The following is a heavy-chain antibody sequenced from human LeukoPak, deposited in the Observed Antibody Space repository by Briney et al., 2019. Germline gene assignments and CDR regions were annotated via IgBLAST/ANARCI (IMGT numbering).Heavy chain of an antibody. Sequence: GASLRLSCVASGFTFRNYAMIWVRQAPGKGLEWVSAITGSGTSTYYADFLKGRFTISRDNSKNTVFLQMNSLRHEDTAIYYCVIWGDYDVLTGYHVPEYWGQGTLVTASS. V-gene: IGHV3-23*01. CDR2: ITGSGTST. CDR3: VIWGDYDVLTGYHVPEY. D-gene: IGHD3-9*01. J-gene: IGHJ4*02. CDR1: GFTFRNYA.